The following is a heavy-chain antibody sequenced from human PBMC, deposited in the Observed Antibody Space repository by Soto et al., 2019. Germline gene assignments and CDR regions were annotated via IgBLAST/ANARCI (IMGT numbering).Heavy chain of an antibody. CDR2: IYYSGST. D-gene: IGHD1-26*01. CDR1: GASISSNTYY. V-gene: IGHV4-61*05. Sequence: SETLSLTCTVSGASISSNTYYWAWIRQPPGKGLEWLGYIYYSGSTKYNPSLESRLTISVDRSKNQFSLKLDSVTAADTAVYFCARLKGGDYFDNWGQGTLVTVSS. J-gene: IGHJ4*02. CDR3: ARLKGGDYFDN.